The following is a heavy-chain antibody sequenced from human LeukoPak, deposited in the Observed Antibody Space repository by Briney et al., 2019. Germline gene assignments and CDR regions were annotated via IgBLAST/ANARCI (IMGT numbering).Heavy chain of an antibody. Sequence: SETLSLTCTVSGGFIISYYWSWIRQPPGKGLEWIGYFYHSGSIKYNPSLKSRVTILIDTSKNQFSLNLSSVTAADTAVYYCTRAPTPHVDSAMVPWGQGTLVTVSS. CDR2: FYHSGSI. V-gene: IGHV4-59*12. CDR3: TRAPTPHVDSAMVP. J-gene: IGHJ5*02. CDR1: GGFIISYY. D-gene: IGHD5-18*01.